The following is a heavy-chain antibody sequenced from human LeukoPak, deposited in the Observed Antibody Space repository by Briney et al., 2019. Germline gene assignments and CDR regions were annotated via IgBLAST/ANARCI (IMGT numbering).Heavy chain of an antibody. J-gene: IGHJ4*02. D-gene: IGHD1-20*01. CDR3: ARVATKYYWTY. V-gene: IGHV3-48*04. Sequence: GGSLRLSCAASGFTFSSYSMNWFRQAPGKGLEWVSYISSSSSTIYYADSVKGRFTISRDNAKNSLYLQMNSLRAEDTAVYYCARVATKYYWTYWGQGTLVTVSS. CDR1: GFTFSSYS. CDR2: ISSSSSTI.